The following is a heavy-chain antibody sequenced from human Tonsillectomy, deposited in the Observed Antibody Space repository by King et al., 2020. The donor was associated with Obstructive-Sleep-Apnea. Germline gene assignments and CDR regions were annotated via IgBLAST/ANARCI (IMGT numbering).Heavy chain of an antibody. CDR1: GGSISTSSY. CDR2: IYYSGST. D-gene: IGHD5-18*01. Sequence: LQLQESGPGLVKPSETLSLTCTLSGGSISTSSYWGWIRPPPGKGLEWIGHIYYSGSTYYNPSLQSRVTISVYTSKNQFSLELNSVTAADTAVYYCARSDRDIAMGLFDYWGQGTLVTVSS. CDR3: ARSDRDIAMGLFDY. V-gene: IGHV4-39*07. J-gene: IGHJ4*02.